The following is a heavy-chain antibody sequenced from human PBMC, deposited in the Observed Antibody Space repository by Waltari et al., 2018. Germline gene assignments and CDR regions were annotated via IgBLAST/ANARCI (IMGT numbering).Heavy chain of an antibody. Sequence: QVQLVQSGAEVKKPGSSVKVSCKASGDTFSNYAIPWVRQAPGPGTEWMGGILPRFATSNYAQKFQGRVTITADDSTSTAYMELSSLRSEDTAVYYCARDGGFYSSSWYHYYYGMDVWGQGTTVTVSS. CDR3: ARDGGFYSSSWYHYYYGMDV. V-gene: IGHV1-69*13. J-gene: IGHJ6*02. CDR2: ILPRFATS. D-gene: IGHD6-13*01. CDR1: GDTFSNYA.